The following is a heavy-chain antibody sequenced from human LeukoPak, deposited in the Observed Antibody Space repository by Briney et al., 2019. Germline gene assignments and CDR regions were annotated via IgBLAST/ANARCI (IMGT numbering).Heavy chain of an antibody. CDR2: INPSGGST. CDR1: GYTFTSYY. Sequence: ASVKVSCKASGYTFTSYYMHWVRQAPGQGLEWMGIINPSGGSTSYAQKIQGRVTMTRDTSTSTVYMELSSLRSEDTAVYYCARDLLPIGYIGSPVGATTGDNFDYWGQGTLVTVSS. V-gene: IGHV1-46*01. J-gene: IGHJ4*02. D-gene: IGHD1-26*01. CDR3: ARDLLPIGYIGSPVGATTGDNFDY.